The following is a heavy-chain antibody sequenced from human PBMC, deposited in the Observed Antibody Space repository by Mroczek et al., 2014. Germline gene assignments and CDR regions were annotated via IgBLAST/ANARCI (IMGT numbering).Heavy chain of an antibody. CDR2: ISYDGSNK. CDR3: ANGVGMVDY. D-gene: IGHD2-15*01. J-gene: IGHJ4*02. CDR1: GFTFSSYG. V-gene: IGHV3-30*18. Sequence: VQLVQSGGGVVQPGRSLRLSCAASGFTFSSYGMHWVRQAPGKGLEWVAVISYDGSNKYYADSVKGRFTISRDNSKNTLYLQMNSLRAEDTAVYYCANGVGMVDYWGQGTLVTVSS.